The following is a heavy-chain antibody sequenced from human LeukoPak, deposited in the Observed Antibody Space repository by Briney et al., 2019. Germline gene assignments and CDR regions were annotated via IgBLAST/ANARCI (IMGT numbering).Heavy chain of an antibody. Sequence: SETLSLTCAVYGGSFSGYYWSWIRQPPGKGLEWIGEINHSGSTNYNPSLKSRVTISVDTSKNQFSLSLSSVTAADTAVYYCARHAVYAGSGWSFDYWGQGTLVTVSS. J-gene: IGHJ4*02. CDR3: ARHAVYAGSGWSFDY. V-gene: IGHV4-34*01. CDR2: INHSGST. CDR1: GGSFSGYY. D-gene: IGHD6-19*01.